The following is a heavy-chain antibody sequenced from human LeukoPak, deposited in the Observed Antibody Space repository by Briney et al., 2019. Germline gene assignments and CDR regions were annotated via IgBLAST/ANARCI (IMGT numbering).Heavy chain of an antibody. D-gene: IGHD3-9*01. V-gene: IGHV3-64*01. CDR2: ISSDGGST. Sequence: PGGSLRLSCAASGFTFSSYAMHWLRQAPGNGLEYVSAISSDGGSTYYANSVNSRFTISRDTSKTTLYLQMGSLRAEDIAVYYCAREVLTGTNWFDPWGQGTLVTVSS. CDR3: AREVLTGTNWFDP. CDR1: GFTFSSYA. J-gene: IGHJ5*02.